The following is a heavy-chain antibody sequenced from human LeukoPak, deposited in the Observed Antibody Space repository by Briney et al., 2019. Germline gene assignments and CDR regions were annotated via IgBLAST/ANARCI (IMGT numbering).Heavy chain of an antibody. CDR1: GYTFTSYG. CDR2: ISAYNGNT. J-gene: IGHJ5*02. V-gene: IGHV1-18*01. D-gene: IGHD6-13*01. CDR3: ARGPLVAEQQLLP. Sequence: ASVKVSCKDSGYTFTSYGISWVRQAPGQGLEWMGWISAYNGNTNYAQKLQGRVTMTTDTSTSTAYMELSSLRSEDTAVYYCARGPLVAEQQLLPWGQGTLVTVSS.